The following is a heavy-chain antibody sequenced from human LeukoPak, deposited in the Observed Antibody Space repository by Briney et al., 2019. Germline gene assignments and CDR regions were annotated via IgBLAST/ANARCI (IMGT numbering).Heavy chain of an antibody. J-gene: IGHJ4*02. CDR3: VSFYETY. D-gene: IGHD2-2*01. V-gene: IGHV3-74*01. CDR1: GNYW. Sequence: GGSLRLSCAASGNYWMHWVRQAPGKGLVWVSHINSDGSWTGYTDSVKGRFTISKDNAKNMVYLHMNSLRVDDTAVYYCVSFYETYWGRGTLVTVSS. CDR2: INSDGSWT.